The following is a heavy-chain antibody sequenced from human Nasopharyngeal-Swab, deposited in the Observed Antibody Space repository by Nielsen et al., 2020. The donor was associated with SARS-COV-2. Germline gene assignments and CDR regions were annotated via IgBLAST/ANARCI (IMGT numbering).Heavy chain of an antibody. D-gene: IGHD2-2*01. Sequence: GESLKISCAASGFTFSSYSMNWVRQAPGKGLEWVSSISSSSSYIYYADLVKGRFTISRDNAKNSLYLQMNSLRAEDTAVYYCASDYCSSTSCYFGADYYYMDVWGKGTTVTVSS. J-gene: IGHJ6*03. V-gene: IGHV3-21*01. CDR2: ISSSSSYI. CDR3: ASDYCSSTSCYFGADYYYMDV. CDR1: GFTFSSYS.